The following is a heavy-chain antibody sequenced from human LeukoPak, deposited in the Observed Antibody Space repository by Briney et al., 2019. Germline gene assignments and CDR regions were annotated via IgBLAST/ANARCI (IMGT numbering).Heavy chain of an antibody. V-gene: IGHV3-33*06. CDR2: IWYDGSNK. CDR1: GFTFSSYG. J-gene: IGHJ4*02. CDR3: AKDYPTPAH. Sequence: GGSLRLSXAASGFTFSSYGMHWVRQAPGKGLEWVAVIWYDGSNKYYADSVKGRFTISRDNSKNTLYLQMNSLRAEDTAVYYCAKDYPTPAHWGQGTLVTVSS.